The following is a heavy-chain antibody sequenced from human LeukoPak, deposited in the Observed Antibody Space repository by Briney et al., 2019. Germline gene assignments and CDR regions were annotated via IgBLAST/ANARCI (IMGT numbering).Heavy chain of an antibody. V-gene: IGHV3-23*01. CDR2: ISPSGDIT. CDR3: AKLKGNIRTDAFDI. Sequence: GGSLRLSCTASGFTFSNHGMDWVRQAPGKGLEWVSGISPSGDITYYADSVKGRFTISGDNSKNTLYLEVISLTAEDTAVYYCAKLKGNIRTDAFDIWGQGTMVTVSS. D-gene: IGHD3-3*02. CDR1: GFTFSNHG. J-gene: IGHJ3*02.